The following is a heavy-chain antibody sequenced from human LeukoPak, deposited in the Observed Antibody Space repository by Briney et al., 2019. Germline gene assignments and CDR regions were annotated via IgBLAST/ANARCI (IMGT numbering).Heavy chain of an antibody. Sequence: GGSLRLSCAASGFTFSSYSMTWVRQAPGKGLEWVSYIGISSNTIDYADSVKGRFTISRDNSKNTPYLQMNSLRAEDTAVYYCAKSGYSYGPFDYWGQGTLVTVSS. V-gene: IGHV3-48*01. D-gene: IGHD5-18*01. CDR3: AKSGYSYGPFDY. J-gene: IGHJ4*02. CDR2: IGISSNTI. CDR1: GFTFSSYS.